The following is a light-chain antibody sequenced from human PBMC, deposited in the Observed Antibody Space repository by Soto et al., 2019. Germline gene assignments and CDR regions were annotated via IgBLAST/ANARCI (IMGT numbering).Light chain of an antibody. CDR2: EVS. V-gene: IGLV2-14*01. J-gene: IGLJ3*02. Sequence: QSALTQPASVSGSPGQSITISCTGTSSDVGGYNYVSWYQQHPGKAPKLMIYEVSNRPSGVSNRFPGSKSGNTASLPVFGLQAEDEADYYCSSYTSSSTWVFGGGTKLTVL. CDR1: SSDVGGYNY. CDR3: SSYTSSSTWV.